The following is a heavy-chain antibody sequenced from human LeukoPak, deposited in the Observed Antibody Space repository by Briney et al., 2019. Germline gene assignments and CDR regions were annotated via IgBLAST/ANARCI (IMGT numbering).Heavy chain of an antibody. Sequence: PGGSLRLSCAASGFTFSSYAMHWVRQAPGKGLEWVAVISYDGSNKYYADSVKGRFTISRNNSKNTLYLQMNSLRAEDTAVYYCAKDQGEWEPIYWGQGTLVTVSS. CDR3: AKDQGEWEPIY. D-gene: IGHD1-26*01. CDR2: ISYDGSNK. V-gene: IGHV3-30-3*01. J-gene: IGHJ4*02. CDR1: GFTFSSYA.